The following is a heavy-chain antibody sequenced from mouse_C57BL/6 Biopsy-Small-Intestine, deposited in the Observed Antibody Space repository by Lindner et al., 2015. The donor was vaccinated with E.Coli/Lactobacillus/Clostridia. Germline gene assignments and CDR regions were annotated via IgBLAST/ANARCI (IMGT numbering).Heavy chain of an antibody. Sequence: VQLQEVWGGLVKPGGSLKLSCAASGFTFSDYGMHWVRQTPEKGLEWVAYISSGSYTLYYADTVKGRFTISRDNAKNTLFLQMTSLRSEDTAMYYCARGRVGLFDYWGQGTTLTVSS. V-gene: IGHV5-17*01. CDR3: ARGRVGLFDY. CDR2: ISSGSYTL. J-gene: IGHJ2*01. D-gene: IGHD1-1*02. CDR1: GFTFSDYG.